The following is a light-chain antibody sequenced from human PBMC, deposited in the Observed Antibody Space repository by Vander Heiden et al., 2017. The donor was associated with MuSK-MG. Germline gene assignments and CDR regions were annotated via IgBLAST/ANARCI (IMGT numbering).Light chain of an antibody. CDR2: FNG. V-gene: IGLV3-21*04. CDR3: QVWDIDIDGFV. CDR1: NIGTKT. Sequence: ATLTFGGDNIGTKTVHWYQQTPGQAPVLAIYFNGNRPSGIPDRFSGSKSETTATLTISRVEAGDEADYYCQVWDIDIDGFVFGAGTKVTVL. J-gene: IGLJ1*01.